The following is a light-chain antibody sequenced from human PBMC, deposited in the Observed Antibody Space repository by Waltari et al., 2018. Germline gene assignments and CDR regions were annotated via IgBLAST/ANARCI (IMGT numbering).Light chain of an antibody. Sequence: EVVLTQSPATLSLSPGEIATLSCRASHSVSNLLAWYQQKPGQAPRLLIYDASNTATGIPARFSGSGSGTAFTLTISSLEPEDFAVYYCQQRRTWPLTFGGGTTVEI. CDR3: QQRRTWPLT. J-gene: IGKJ4*01. CDR2: DAS. CDR1: HSVSNL. V-gene: IGKV3-11*01.